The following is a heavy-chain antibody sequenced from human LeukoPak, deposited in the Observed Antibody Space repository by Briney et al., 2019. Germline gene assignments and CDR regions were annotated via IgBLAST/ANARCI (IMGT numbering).Heavy chain of an antibody. CDR3: ARQAVGSGNRMGLIWFDR. J-gene: IGHJ5*02. V-gene: IGHV5-51*01. CDR2: IYPDDSDT. CDR1: GYSFISYW. Sequence: AGESLKISCKGSGYSFISYWIGWVRQMPGKGLEWMGIIYPDDSDTRYSPSFQGQVTISADKSISTAYLQWSNLKASDTAIYYCARQAVGSGNRMGLIWFDRWGQGTLVTVSS. D-gene: IGHD2-15*01.